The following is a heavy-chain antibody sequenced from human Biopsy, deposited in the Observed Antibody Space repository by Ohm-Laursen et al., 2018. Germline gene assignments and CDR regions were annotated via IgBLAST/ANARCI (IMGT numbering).Heavy chain of an antibody. CDR1: GGSFSDYY. Sequence: SETLSLTCAVYGGSFSDYYWSWIRQPPGRGLEWIGEINHRGATNYNPSLKSRVTISVDTSKNQFSLRLSSVTAADTAVYYCARLEWRDTFFDFWGQGRLVTVSS. CDR2: INHRGAT. V-gene: IGHV4-34*01. D-gene: IGHD3-3*01. CDR3: ARLEWRDTFFDF. J-gene: IGHJ4*02.